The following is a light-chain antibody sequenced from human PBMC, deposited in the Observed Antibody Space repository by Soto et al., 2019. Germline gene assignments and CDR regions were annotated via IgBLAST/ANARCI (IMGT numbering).Light chain of an antibody. V-gene: IGLV2-14*03. CDR1: NSDVGAYKP. CDR2: DVS. Sequence: QSALTQPASVSGSPGQSITISCTGTNSDVGAYKPVSWYQHHPGKDPKLMIYDVSYRPSGVSNRFSGSQSGNTASLTISGLQPEDESEYYCSSSTTRGTRVFGTGTKLTVL. CDR3: SSSTTRGTRV. J-gene: IGLJ1*01.